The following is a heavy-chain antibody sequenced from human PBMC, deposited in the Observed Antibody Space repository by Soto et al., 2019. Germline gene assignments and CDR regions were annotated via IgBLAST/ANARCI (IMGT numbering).Heavy chain of an antibody. Sequence: PGGSLRLSCSASGFTFSIYAMHWVRQAPGKGLEYVSSISTNGGSTHYADSVKGRFTISRDNSKNTVYLQMSSLRAEDTAVYYCVKGEYYYDGSAYYPFDYWGQGTLVTVS. V-gene: IGHV3-64D*06. D-gene: IGHD3-22*01. CDR1: GFTFSIYA. J-gene: IGHJ4*02. CDR3: VKGEYYYDGSAYYPFDY. CDR2: ISTNGGST.